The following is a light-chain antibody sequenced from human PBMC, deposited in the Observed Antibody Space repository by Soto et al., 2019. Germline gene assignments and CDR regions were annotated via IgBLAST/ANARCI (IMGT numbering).Light chain of an antibody. Sequence: EFVLTQSPATLSLSPGERATLSCRASQSVSTYLAWYQQKPGQAPRLLIYDASNRATGIPARFSGSGSGTDFTLTSSSLEPEDFAVYYCQQRGDLGGFTFGPGTKVDIK. CDR2: DAS. CDR1: QSVSTY. V-gene: IGKV3-11*01. CDR3: QQRGDLGGFT. J-gene: IGKJ3*01.